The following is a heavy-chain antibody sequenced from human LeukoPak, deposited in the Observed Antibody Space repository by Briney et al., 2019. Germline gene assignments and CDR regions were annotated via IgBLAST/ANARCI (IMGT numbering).Heavy chain of an antibody. CDR2: IYYSGST. Sequence: SETLSLTCSVSGGSISGYYWSWIRQPPGKGLEWIGHIYYSGSTNYNPSLKSRVTISVDTSKNQFSLKLSSVTAADTAVYYCARVGRVTMIVVVKPNWYFDLWGRGTLVTVSS. D-gene: IGHD3-22*01. CDR3: ARVGRVTMIVVVKPNWYFDL. V-gene: IGHV4-59*01. J-gene: IGHJ2*01. CDR1: GGSISGYY.